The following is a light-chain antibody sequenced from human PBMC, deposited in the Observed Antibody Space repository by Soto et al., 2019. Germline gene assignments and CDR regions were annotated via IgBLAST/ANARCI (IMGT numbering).Light chain of an antibody. V-gene: IGLV1-51*01. J-gene: IGLJ2*01. CDR1: SSNIGNNY. CDR2: DNN. CDR3: GTWDSSLSAMV. Sequence: QSVLTQPPSVSAAPGQKVTISCSGSSSNIGNNYVSWYQQFPGTAPKFLIYDNNKRPSGIPDRFSGSKSGTSATLGITGLQTGDEADYYCGTWDSSLSAMVFGGGTKLTVL.